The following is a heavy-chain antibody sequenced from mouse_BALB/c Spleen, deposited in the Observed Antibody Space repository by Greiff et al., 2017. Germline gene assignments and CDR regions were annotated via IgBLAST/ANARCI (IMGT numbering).Heavy chain of an antibody. V-gene: IGHV3-2*02. Sequence: EVQLQESGPGLVKPSQSLSLTCTVTGYSITSDYAWNWIRQFPGNKLEWMGYISYSGSTSYNPSLKSRISITRDTSKNQFFLQLNSVTTEDTATYYCASLLLWLRRGFAYWGQGTLVTVSA. D-gene: IGHD2-2*01. CDR2: ISYSGST. CDR1: GYSITSDYA. J-gene: IGHJ3*01. CDR3: ASLLLWLRRGFAY.